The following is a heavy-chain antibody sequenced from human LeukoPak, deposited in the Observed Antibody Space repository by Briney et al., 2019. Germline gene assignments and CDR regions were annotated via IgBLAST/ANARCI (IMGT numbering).Heavy chain of an antibody. Sequence: SETLFLTCTVSGGSISSHYWSWIRQPPGKGLEWIGYIYYSGSTNYNPSLQSRVTISVDTSKNQFSLKLNSVTAADTAVYYCARGEYSYGAFDYWGRGTLVTVSS. D-gene: IGHD5-18*01. V-gene: IGHV4-59*11. CDR2: IYYSGST. CDR3: ARGEYSYGAFDY. CDR1: GGSISSHY. J-gene: IGHJ4*02.